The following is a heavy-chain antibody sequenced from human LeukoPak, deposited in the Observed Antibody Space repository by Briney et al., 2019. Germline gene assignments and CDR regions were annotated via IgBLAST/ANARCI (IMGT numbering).Heavy chain of an antibody. D-gene: IGHD4-11*01. J-gene: IGHJ4*02. CDR2: ISNDGSIT. V-gene: IGHV3-30*18. CDR3: AKSKSPYPMDYIFDF. CDR1: GFSFGSYG. Sequence: RGSLRLSCAASGFSFGSYGMHWVRQAPGKGLEWVAVISNDGSITKYGDSVRGRFTISRDNSKNTLYVQMNSLRTDDAAVYYCAKSKSPYPMDYIFDFWGQGTRVTVSS.